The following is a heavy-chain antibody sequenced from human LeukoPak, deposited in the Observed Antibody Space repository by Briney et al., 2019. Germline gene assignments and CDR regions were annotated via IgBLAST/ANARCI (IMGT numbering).Heavy chain of an antibody. CDR1: GGSMSDYY. Sequence: WETLSLTCTVSGGSMSDYYWSWIRQPPGKGLEWIGYIYYTGSTNHNPSLKDRVTISIDTSKNQFSLKLSSVTAADTALYYCARDYTMTHASDIWGQGTLVTVSS. CDR3: ARDYTMTHASDI. V-gene: IGHV4-59*01. J-gene: IGHJ3*02. D-gene: IGHD3-22*01. CDR2: IYYTGST.